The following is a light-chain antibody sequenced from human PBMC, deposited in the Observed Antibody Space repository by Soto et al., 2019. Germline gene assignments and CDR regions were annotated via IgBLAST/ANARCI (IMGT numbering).Light chain of an antibody. V-gene: IGKV1-33*01. CDR1: QDISIF. J-gene: IGKJ1*01. Sequence: DIQLTQSPSSLSASVGDRVTFTCQASQDISIFLNWYQQKPGKAPKLLIYDAYNLEIGVPSRFSGSGSGTEFTLSISSLQPEDIATYYCQQRSNWPPWTFGQGTKVEIK. CDR2: DAY. CDR3: QQRSNWPPWT.